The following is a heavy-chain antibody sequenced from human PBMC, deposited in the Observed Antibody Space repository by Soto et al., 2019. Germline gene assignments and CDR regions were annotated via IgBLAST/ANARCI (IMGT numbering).Heavy chain of an antibody. V-gene: IGHV1-69*02. J-gene: IGHJ4*02. D-gene: IGHD3-10*01. CDR1: GDTFNFYS. Sequence: QVQLVPSGAEVKSAGSSVKVSCKASGDTFNFYSINWVRQAPGLGLEWVGRVNPILSMSNYAQRFQGRVTMTAAKSTGTAYMELRSLRSEDTAIYYCASNSGSGYRAFDSWGQGALVTGSS. CDR3: ASNSGSGYRAFDS. CDR2: VNPILSMS.